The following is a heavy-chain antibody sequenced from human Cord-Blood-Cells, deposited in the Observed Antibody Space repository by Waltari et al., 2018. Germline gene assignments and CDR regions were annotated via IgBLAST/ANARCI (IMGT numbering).Heavy chain of an antibody. CDR1: GGSFSGYY. D-gene: IGHD3-3*01. CDR3: ARAMITIFGVVINWFDP. Sequence: QVQLQQWGAGLLKPSETLSLTCAVYGGSFSGYYWSWIRQPPGKGLEWIGEINHSGSTNYNPSLKRRVTISVDTYKNQCSLKLSSVTAADTAVYYCARAMITIFGVVINWFDPWGQGTLVTVAS. J-gene: IGHJ5*02. V-gene: IGHV4-34*01. CDR2: INHSGST.